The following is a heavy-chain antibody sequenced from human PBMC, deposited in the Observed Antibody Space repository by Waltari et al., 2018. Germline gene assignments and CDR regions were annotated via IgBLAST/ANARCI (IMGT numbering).Heavy chain of an antibody. CDR3: AKVQDTDLYYFEN. CDR1: GFTFSSYG. CDR2: ISYDESNK. D-gene: IGHD3-3*01. Sequence: QVQLVESGGGVVQPGRSLRLSCTASGFTFSSYGRHWVRQAPGKGLEWVAVISYDESNKFYGDSVKGRFTISRDNYKNTLYLQMHSLRAEDTAVYYCAKVQDTDLYYFENWGQGTLVTVSS. V-gene: IGHV3-30*18. J-gene: IGHJ4*02.